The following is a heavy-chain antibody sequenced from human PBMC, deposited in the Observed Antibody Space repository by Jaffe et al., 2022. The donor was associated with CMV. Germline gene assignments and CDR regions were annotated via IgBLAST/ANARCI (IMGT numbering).Heavy chain of an antibody. CDR3: ARVSEVVVVIDAFDI. D-gene: IGHD3-22*01. CDR2: ISSSSSYI. Sequence: EVQLVESGGGLVKPGGSLRLSCAASGFTFSSYSMNWVRQAPGKGLEWVSSISSSSSYIYYADSVKGRFTISRDNAKNSLYLQMNSLRAEDTAVYYCARVSEVVVVIDAFDIWGQGTMVTVSS. CDR1: GFTFSSYS. V-gene: IGHV3-21*01. J-gene: IGHJ3*02.